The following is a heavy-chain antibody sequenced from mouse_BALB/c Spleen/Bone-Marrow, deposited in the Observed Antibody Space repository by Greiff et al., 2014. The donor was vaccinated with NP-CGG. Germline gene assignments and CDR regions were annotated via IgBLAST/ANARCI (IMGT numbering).Heavy chain of an antibody. CDR2: IYPGNVNT. D-gene: IGHD2-3*01. CDR3: ASYDGSYFDV. J-gene: IGHJ1*01. CDR1: GYTFTSYY. V-gene: IGHV1S56*01. Sequence: QVQLQQPGPELVKPGASVRISCKASGYTFTSYYIHWVKQRPGQGLEWIGWIYPGNVNTKYNEKFKGKATLTADKSSSTAYMQLSSLTSEDSAVYFCASYDGSYFDVWGAGTTVTASS.